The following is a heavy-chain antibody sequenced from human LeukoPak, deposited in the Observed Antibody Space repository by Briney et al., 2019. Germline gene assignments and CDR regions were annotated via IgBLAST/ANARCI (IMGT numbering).Heavy chain of an antibody. CDR3: AKMRVDIVSGCSSTSCYSGHYYYGMDV. V-gene: IGHV3-74*01. D-gene: IGHD2-2*01. J-gene: IGHJ6*02. Sequence: GGSLRLSCAASGFTFSSYWMHWVRQAPVKGLVWVSRINSDGSTTCYADSVKGRFTISRDNAKNTLYLQMNSLRAEDTAVYYCAKMRVDIVSGCSSTSCYSGHYYYGMDVWGQGTTVTVSS. CDR1: GFTFSSYW. CDR2: INSDGSTT.